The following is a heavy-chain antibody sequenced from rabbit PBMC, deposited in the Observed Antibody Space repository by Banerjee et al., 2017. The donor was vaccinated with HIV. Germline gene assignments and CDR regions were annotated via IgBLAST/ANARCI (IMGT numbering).Heavy chain of an antibody. Sequence: QEQLVESGGGLVQPEGSLTLTCKASGSDISSNAMCWVRQAPGKGLELIACIYSSNGDKWYASGVNGRFTISRSTSLNTVDLKMTSLTVADTATYFCARDRDGDAGYGSLALWGPGTLVTVS. CDR2: IYSSNGDK. D-gene: IGHD7-1*01. J-gene: IGHJ4*01. CDR3: ARDRDGDAGYGSLAL. CDR1: GSDISSNA. V-gene: IGHV1S47*01.